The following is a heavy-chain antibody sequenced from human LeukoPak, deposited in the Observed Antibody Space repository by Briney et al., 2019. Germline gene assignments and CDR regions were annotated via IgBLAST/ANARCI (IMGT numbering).Heavy chain of an antibody. CDR1: GFALSSHW. Sequence: GGSLRLSCAASGFALSSHWMTWVRQVPGRGPEWVANVNRDGSETYYLDSVKGRFTISKDNAKNSLYLQMNSLRAEDTAMYYCAKRSAWSLFDPWGQGTLVTVSS. D-gene: IGHD6-19*01. CDR2: VNRDGSET. J-gene: IGHJ5*02. CDR3: AKRSAWSLFDP. V-gene: IGHV3-7*03.